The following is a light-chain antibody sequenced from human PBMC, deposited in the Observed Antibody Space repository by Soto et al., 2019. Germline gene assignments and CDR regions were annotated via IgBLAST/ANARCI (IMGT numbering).Light chain of an antibody. Sequence: LTQPASVFGSPGQSITISCTGTSSDVGGYNFVSWYQQLPGKAPKLMIYEVTSRPSGVSNRFSGSKSGNTASLTISGLQPEDEAEYYCSSYTTSSTVVFGTGTKVTVL. CDR1: SSDVGGYNF. J-gene: IGLJ1*01. CDR2: EVT. V-gene: IGLV2-14*03. CDR3: SSYTTSSTVV.